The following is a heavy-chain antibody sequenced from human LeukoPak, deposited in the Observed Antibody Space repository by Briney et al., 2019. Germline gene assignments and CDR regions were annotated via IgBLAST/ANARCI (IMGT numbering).Heavy chain of an antibody. D-gene: IGHD6-6*01. J-gene: IGHJ5*02. CDR2: IYWNDGK. CDR1: GFSLSTSGVG. CDR3: AHRRGSSSSLIQNWFDP. V-gene: IGHV2-5*01. Sequence: ESGPTLVKPTQTLTLTCTFSGFSLSTSGVGVGWIRQPPGKALEWLALIYWNDGKRYSPSLKSRLTITKDTSKNQVVLTMTNMDPVDTATYYCAHRRGSSSSLIQNWFDPWGQGTLVTVSS.